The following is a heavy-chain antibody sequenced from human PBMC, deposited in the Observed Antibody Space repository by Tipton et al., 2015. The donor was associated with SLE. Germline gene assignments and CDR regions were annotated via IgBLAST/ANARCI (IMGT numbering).Heavy chain of an antibody. Sequence: SLRLSCVASGFSFSSYSMSWVRQTPEKGLEWVSFVSARDGSTDYADSVKGRFTISRDNSKNTLYLQMNSLRGEDTAVYYCAKGSGSWFVNFQDWGQGTLVTVSS. D-gene: IGHD6-13*01. CDR2: VSARDGST. J-gene: IGHJ1*01. CDR1: GFSFSSYS. CDR3: AKGSGSWFVNFQD. V-gene: IGHV3-23*01.